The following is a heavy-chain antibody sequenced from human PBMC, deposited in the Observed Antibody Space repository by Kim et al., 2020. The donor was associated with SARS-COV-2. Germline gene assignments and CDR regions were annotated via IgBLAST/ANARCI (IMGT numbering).Heavy chain of an antibody. CDR3: ARQRITMIVVTGADAFDI. J-gene: IGHJ3*02. V-gene: IGHV1-46*01. Sequence: ASVKVSCKASGYTFTSYYMHWVRQAPGQGLEWMGIINPSGGSTSYAQKFQGRVTMTRDTSTSTVYMELSSLRSEDTAVYYCARQRITMIVVTGADAFDIWGQGTMVTVSS. D-gene: IGHD3-22*01. CDR1: GYTFTSYY. CDR2: INPSGGST.